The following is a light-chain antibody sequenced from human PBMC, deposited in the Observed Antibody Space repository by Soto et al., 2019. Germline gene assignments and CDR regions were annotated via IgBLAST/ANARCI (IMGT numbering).Light chain of an antibody. CDR3: GAWDTSLSVYV. V-gene: IGLV1-51*01. J-gene: IGLJ1*01. Sequence: QSALTQPPSVSAAPGQKVTISCSGSTSNTGNNYVSWYQQLPGSAPELLIYDNNQRPSGIPDRFSGSKSGTSATLAITGLQTGDEADYFCGAWDTSLSVYVFGSGTKLTVL. CDR2: DNN. CDR1: TSNTGNNY.